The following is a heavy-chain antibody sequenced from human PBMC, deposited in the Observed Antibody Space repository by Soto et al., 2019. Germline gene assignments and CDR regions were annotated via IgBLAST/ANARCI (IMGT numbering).Heavy chain of an antibody. CDR2: IYYSGST. Sequence: SETLSLTCTVSGGPISSYFWSWIRQPPGKGLEWIGYIYYSGSTNYNPSLKSRVTISVDTSKNQFSLKLSSVTAADTAVYYCARGVRYFDYWGQGTLVTAPQ. V-gene: IGHV4-59*01. J-gene: IGHJ4*02. CDR1: GGPISSYF. CDR3: ARGVRYFDY. D-gene: IGHD3-10*01.